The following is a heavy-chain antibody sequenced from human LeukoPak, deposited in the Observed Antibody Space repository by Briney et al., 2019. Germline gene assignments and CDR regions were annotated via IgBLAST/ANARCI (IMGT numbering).Heavy chain of an antibody. CDR1: GGSISSGGYS. J-gene: IGHJ4*02. V-gene: IGHV4-30-2*01. Sequence: SQTLSLTCAVSGGSISSGGYSWSWIRQPPGKGLEWIGYIYHSGSTYYNPSLKSRVTISVDRSKDQFSLKLSSVTAADTAVYYCARAASTAIDYWGQGTLVTVSS. CDR3: ARAASTAIDY. CDR2: IYHSGST. D-gene: IGHD4-17*01.